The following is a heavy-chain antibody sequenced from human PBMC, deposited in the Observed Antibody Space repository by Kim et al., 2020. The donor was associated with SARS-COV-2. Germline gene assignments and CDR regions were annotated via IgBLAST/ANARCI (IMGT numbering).Heavy chain of an antibody. CDR3: AGTMITFGGVMGYFDY. CDR2: IIPIFGTA. J-gene: IGHJ4*02. Sequence: SVKVSCKASGGTFSSYAISWVRQAPGQGLEWMGGIIPIFGTANYAQKFQGRVTITADESTSTAYMELSSLRSEDTAVYYCAGTMITFGGVMGYFDYWGQGTLFTVSS. CDR1: GGTFSSYA. D-gene: IGHD3-16*01. V-gene: IGHV1-69*13.